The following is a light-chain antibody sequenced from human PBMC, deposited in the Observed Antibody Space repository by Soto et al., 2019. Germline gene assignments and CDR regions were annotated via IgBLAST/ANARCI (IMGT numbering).Light chain of an antibody. J-gene: IGKJ4*01. CDR2: ATS. CDR3: QQYGSSPPLS. V-gene: IGKV3-20*01. CDR1: QSVSRTY. Sequence: EIVLTQSPGTLSLSPGERATLSCRASQSVSRTYLAWYQQKPVQAPRLLIYATSSRATGIPDRFSGSGSGTDFTLTISRLEPEDFAVYYCQQYGSSPPLSFGGGTKVEIK.